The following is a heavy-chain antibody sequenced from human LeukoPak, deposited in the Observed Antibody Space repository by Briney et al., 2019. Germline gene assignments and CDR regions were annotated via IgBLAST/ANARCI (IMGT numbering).Heavy chain of an antibody. CDR3: ARARRMDNFDY. D-gene: IGHD3/OR15-3a*01. Sequence: SETLSLTCTVSGGSISSSSYYWGWIRQPPGKGLEWIGSIYTSGSTKYNPSLESRVTISVDTSKNQFSLKLSSVTVADTAVYYCARARRMDNFDYWGQGTLVTVSS. J-gene: IGHJ4*02. CDR1: GGSISSSSYY. V-gene: IGHV4-39*07. CDR2: IYTSGST.